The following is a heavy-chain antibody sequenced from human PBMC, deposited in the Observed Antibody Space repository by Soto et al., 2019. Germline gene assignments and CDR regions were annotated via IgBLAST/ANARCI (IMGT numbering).Heavy chain of an antibody. CDR3: ANYGDYLER. CDR1: GFTFSSYW. V-gene: IGHV3-7*01. CDR2: IKQDGSEK. Sequence: EVQLVESGGGWVQPGGSLRLSCEASGFTFSSYWMSWVGQAPGKGLEWVANIKQDGSEKYYADSVKGRFTISRDNSKNTLYLQMNSLRAEDTAVYYCANYGDYLERWGQGTLVTVSS. J-gene: IGHJ4*02. D-gene: IGHD4-17*01.